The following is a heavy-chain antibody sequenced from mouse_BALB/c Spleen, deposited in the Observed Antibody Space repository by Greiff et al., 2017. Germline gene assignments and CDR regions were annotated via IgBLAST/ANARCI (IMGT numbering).Heavy chain of an antibody. CDR1: GYSITSGYY. V-gene: IGHV3-6*02. CDR2: ISYDGSN. D-gene: IGHD1-1*01. CDR3: ATITTVVPYYYAMDY. J-gene: IGHJ4*01. Sequence: DVKLVESGPGLVKPSQSLSLTCSVTGYSITSGYYWNWIRQFPGNKLEWMGYISYDGSNNYNPSLKNRISITRDTSKNQFFLKLNSVTTEDTATYYCATITTVVPYYYAMDYWGQGTSVTVSS.